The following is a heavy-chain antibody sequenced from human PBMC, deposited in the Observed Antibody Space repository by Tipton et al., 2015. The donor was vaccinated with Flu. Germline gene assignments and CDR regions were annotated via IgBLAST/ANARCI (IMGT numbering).Heavy chain of an antibody. CDR3: AKAMGDYYGSGSLLHY. J-gene: IGHJ4*02. CDR1: GFSFEDYT. CDR2: ISWDGGST. D-gene: IGHD3-10*01. Sequence: LSLTCAASGFSFEDYTMHWVRQAPGKGLEWVSLISWDGGSTSYGDSVKGRFTISRDNSKYSLYLQMGSLRPEDTALYYCAKAMGDYYGSGSLLHYWGQGTLVTVSS. V-gene: IGHV3-43*01.